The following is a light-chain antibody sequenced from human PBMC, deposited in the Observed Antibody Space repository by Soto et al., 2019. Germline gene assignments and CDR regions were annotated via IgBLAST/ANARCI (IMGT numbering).Light chain of an antibody. Sequence: DTQMIQSPSTLSASVGDRVTITCRASQSVGVWLAWYQQKPGRAPNLLIYEASNLETGVPSRFSGSGSETEFTLTISSLQPDDFATYYCHQYNTSFGGGTKVEIK. V-gene: IGKV1-5*03. CDR3: HQYNTS. CDR1: QSVGVW. CDR2: EAS. J-gene: IGKJ4*01.